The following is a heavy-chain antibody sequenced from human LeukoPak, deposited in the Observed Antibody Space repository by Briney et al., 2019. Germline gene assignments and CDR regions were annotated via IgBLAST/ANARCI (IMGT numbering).Heavy chain of an antibody. D-gene: IGHD6-13*01. V-gene: IGHV1-8*02. CDR1: GYSFSNYD. CDR3: ARGPGPGSWTAEYFQH. Sequence: ASVKVSCKPSGYSFSNYDINWVRLRQAFGQGPEWMGWMNPHRGDTGSPERFRGRISMTWDTSTSTAYLEVTDLTSDDTAVYYCARGPGPGSWTAEYFQHWGQGTLVTVSS. J-gene: IGHJ1*01. CDR2: MNPHRGDT.